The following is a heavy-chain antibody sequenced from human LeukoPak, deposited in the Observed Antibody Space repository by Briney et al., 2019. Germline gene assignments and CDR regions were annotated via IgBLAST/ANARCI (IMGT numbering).Heavy chain of an antibody. CDR1: GFTFSSYA. V-gene: IGHV3-30*04. CDR2: ISYDGSNK. J-gene: IGHJ6*02. Sequence: GGSLRLSCAASGFTFSSYAMHWVRQAPGKGLEWVAVISYDGSNKYYADSVKGRFTISRDNSKNTLYLQMNSLRAEDTAVYYCARGDSYYGSGSYHGMDVWGQGTTVTVSS. CDR3: ARGDSYYGSGSYHGMDV. D-gene: IGHD3-10*01.